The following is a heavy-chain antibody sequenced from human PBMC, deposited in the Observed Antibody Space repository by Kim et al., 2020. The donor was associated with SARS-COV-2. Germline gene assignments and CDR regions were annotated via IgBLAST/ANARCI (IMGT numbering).Heavy chain of an antibody. J-gene: IGHJ4*02. V-gene: IGHV4-61*07. D-gene: IGHD3-16*01. CDR2: RT. CDR3: AGQGGDYVVY. Sequence: RTNHTPSRKSRVTIAIDTSKNQFSLKVSSVTAADPAVYYCAGQGGDYVVYWGQGTLVTVSS.